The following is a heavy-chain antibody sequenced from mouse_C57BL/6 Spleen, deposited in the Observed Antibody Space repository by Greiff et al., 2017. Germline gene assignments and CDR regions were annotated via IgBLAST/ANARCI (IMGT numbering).Heavy chain of an antibody. CDR3: ARGDEGYPFAY. CDR2: IYPGDGDT. J-gene: IGHJ3*01. V-gene: IGHV1-82*01. D-gene: IGHD2-3*01. Sequence: VQLQQSGPELVKPGASVKISCKASGYAFSSSWMNWVKQRPGKGLEWIGRIYPGDGDTNYNGKFKGKATLTADKSSSTAYMQLSSLTSEDSAVYFWARGDEGYPFAYWGQGTLVTVSA. CDR1: GYAFSSSW.